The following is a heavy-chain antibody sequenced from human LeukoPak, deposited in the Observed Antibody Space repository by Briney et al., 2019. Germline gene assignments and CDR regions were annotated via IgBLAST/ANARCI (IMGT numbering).Heavy chain of an antibody. Sequence: GGSLRLSCAASGFTFSSYWMNWARQAPGKRLEWVASINHNGNVDYYVDSVKGRFTISRDNAKNSLYLQMNSLRAEDTAVYHCAKDWGSGGWYNYFDPWGQGTLVTVSS. D-gene: IGHD6-19*01. CDR2: INHNGNVD. CDR3: AKDWGSGGWYNYFDP. CDR1: GFTFSSYW. J-gene: IGHJ5*02. V-gene: IGHV3-7*01.